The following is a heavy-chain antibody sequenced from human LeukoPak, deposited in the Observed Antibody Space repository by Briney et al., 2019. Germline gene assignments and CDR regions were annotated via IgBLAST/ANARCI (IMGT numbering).Heavy chain of an antibody. CDR1: GFTFSSYA. Sequence: GGSLRLSCAASGFTFSSYAMHWVRQAPGKGLEWVAVISYDGSNKYYADSVKGRFTVSRDNSKNTLYLQMNSLRAEDTAVYYCARDSEYCGGDCYSDAFDIWGQGTMVTVSS. J-gene: IGHJ3*02. CDR3: ARDSEYCGGDCYSDAFDI. V-gene: IGHV3-30-3*01. D-gene: IGHD2-21*02. CDR2: ISYDGSNK.